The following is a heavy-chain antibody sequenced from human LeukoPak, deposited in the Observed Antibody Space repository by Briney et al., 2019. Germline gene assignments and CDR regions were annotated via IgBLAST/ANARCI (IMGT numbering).Heavy chain of an antibody. D-gene: IGHD5-18*01. CDR3: VRDKGYSYGHAFDY. CDR1: GFTFSSYG. Sequence: GSLRLSRAASGFTFSSYGMHWVRQAPGKGLEWVTLIWYDGSNKYYAESVKGRFTISRDNSENTLYLQMNSLRAEDTAVYYCVRDKGYSYGHAFDYWGQGTLVTVSS. V-gene: IGHV3-33*01. CDR2: IWYDGSNK. J-gene: IGHJ4*02.